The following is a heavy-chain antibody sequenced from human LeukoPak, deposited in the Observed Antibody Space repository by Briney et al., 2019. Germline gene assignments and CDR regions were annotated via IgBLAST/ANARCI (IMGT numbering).Heavy chain of an antibody. V-gene: IGHV3-23*01. CDR2: ISGSGGST. CDR3: AETGGYYDTSDLYRPDVFDI. Sequence: GGSLRLSCAASGFTFSSYAMSWVRQAPGKGLEWVSAISGSGGSTYYADSVKGRFTISRDNSKNTLYVQMNSLRAEDTAVYYCAETGGYYDTSDLYRPDVFDIWGQGTVVTVSS. CDR1: GFTFSSYA. J-gene: IGHJ3*02. D-gene: IGHD3-22*01.